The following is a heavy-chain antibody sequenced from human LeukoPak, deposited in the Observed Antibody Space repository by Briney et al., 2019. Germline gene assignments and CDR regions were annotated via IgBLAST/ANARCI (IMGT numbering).Heavy chain of an antibody. D-gene: IGHD7-27*01. CDR3: ARGGNWDFDY. CDR2: MYNSGTS. V-gene: IGHV4-4*02. CDR1: GASITSHPW. Sequence: PSGTLSLTCAVSGASITSHPWNWVRQPPGKGLEWIGEMYNSGTSTFKPSLRSRVITFFDESKNHFSLKLNSVTAADTAVYYCARGGNWDFDYWGQGVLVIVSS. J-gene: IGHJ4*02.